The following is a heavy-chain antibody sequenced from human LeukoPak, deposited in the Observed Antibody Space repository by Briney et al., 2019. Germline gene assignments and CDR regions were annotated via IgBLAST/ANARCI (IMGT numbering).Heavy chain of an antibody. V-gene: IGHV1-2*02. J-gene: IGHJ4*02. D-gene: IGHD6-19*01. CDR1: GYTFTGYY. CDR2: INPNSGGT. Sequence: ASAKVSCKASGYTFTGYYLHWVRQAPGQGLEWMGWINPNSGGTDYAQKFQGRVTLTRDTSISTAYMELNGLRSDDTALYYCARDVAGNRYADYWGQGTLVTVSS. CDR3: ARDVAGNRYADY.